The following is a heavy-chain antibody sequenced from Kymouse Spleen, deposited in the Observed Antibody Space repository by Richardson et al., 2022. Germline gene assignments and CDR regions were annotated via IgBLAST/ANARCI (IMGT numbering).Heavy chain of an antibody. D-gene: IGHD6-13*01. J-gene: IGHJ4*02. V-gene: IGHV3-15*01. CDR1: GFTFSNAW. CDR2: IKSKTDGGTT. CDR3: TTDSSSWYYFDY. Sequence: EVQLVESGGGLVKPGGSLRLSCAASGFTFSNAWMSWVRQAPGKGLEWVGRIKSKTDGGTTDYAAPVKGRFTISRDDSKNTLYLQMNSLKTEDTAVYYCTTDSSSWYYFDYWGQGTLVTVSS.